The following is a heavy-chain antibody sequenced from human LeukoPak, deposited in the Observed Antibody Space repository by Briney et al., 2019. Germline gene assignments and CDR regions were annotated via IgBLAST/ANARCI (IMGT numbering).Heavy chain of an antibody. J-gene: IGHJ4*02. CDR2: IYYSGST. CDR3: ARAQSDRRQWWFDY. CDR1: GDSITSSSYY. D-gene: IGHD2-15*01. V-gene: IGHV4-31*03. Sequence: SETLSLTCTVSGDSITSSSYYWNWIRQHPGKGLEWIGYIYYSGSTYYNPSLKSRVTISIDTSKNQFSLKLSSVTAADTAVYYCARAQSDRRQWWFDYWGQGTLVTVSS.